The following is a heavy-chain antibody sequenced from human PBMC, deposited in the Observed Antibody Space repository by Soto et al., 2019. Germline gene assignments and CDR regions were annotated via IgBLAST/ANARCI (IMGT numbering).Heavy chain of an antibody. J-gene: IGHJ4*02. CDR2: IYYTGST. Sequence: PSETLSLTCTVSGVPVTSDGYYWSWLRQPPGKGLEWIGFIYYTGSTNYNPSLRSRVAMSLGTPKNQVSLKLDSLTAADTAVYYCARGSRNSGWYFDYWGQGTLVTVSS. CDR1: GVPVTSDGYY. V-gene: IGHV4-61*08. CDR3: ARGSRNSGWYFDY. D-gene: IGHD6-19*01.